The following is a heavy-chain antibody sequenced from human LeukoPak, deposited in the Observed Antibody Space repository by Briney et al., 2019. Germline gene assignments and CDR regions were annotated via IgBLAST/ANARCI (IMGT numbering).Heavy chain of an antibody. J-gene: IGHJ3*01. V-gene: IGHV1-2*02. CDR1: GYTLTDYY. D-gene: IGHD4-17*01. CDR3: ARKLYYNESSDYSDAFDV. Sequence: ASVKVSFKASGYTLTDYYIHWVRQAPGQGLEWMGWMNPNVGNTKSAQKFQGRVTMTRDTPINTAYLELSNLRSDDTAIYYCARKLYYNESSDYSDAFDVWGQGTMVTVSS. CDR2: MNPNVGNT.